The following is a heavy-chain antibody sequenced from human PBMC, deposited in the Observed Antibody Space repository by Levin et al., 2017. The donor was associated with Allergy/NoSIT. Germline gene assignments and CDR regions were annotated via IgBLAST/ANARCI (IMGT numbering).Heavy chain of an antibody. Sequence: QRGESLKISCAASGFTVSNNYMSWVRQAPGKGLEWVSVIYSGGSTYYADSVKGRFIISRDNSKNTLYLQMNSLRAEDTAVYYCARVHQHGDYVYWYFDLWGRGTLVTVSS. CDR1: GFTVSNNY. CDR2: IYSGGST. V-gene: IGHV3-53*01. CDR3: ARVHQHGDYVYWYFDL. D-gene: IGHD4-17*01. J-gene: IGHJ2*01.